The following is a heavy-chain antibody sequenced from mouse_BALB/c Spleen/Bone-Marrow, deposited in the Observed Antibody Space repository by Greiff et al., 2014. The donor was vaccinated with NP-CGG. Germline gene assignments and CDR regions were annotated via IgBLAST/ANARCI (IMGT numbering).Heavy chain of an antibody. CDR3: ARGDPFDY. CDR1: GYTFTSYW. V-gene: IGHV1-87*01. J-gene: IGHJ2*01. CDR2: IYPGDGDT. Sequence: QVQLQQSGAELARPGASVKLSCKASGYTFTSYWMQWVKQRPGQGLEWSGAIYPGDGDTRYTQKFKGKATLTADKSSSTAYMQLSSLASEDSAVYYCARGDPFDYWGQGTTLTVSS.